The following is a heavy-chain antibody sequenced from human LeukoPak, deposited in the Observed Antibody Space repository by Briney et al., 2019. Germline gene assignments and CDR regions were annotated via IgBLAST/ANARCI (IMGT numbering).Heavy chain of an antibody. D-gene: IGHD1-7*01. CDR3: GREVPGGTTSLDC. V-gene: IGHV3-7*04. Sequence: GGSLRLSCAASGFTFSSYWMSWIRQAPGKGLEWVANIKEDGSDKNYVGSVRGRFTISRDNAKNALYLQMSSLRAEDTAVYYCGREVPGGTTSLDCWGQGTVVTVSP. J-gene: IGHJ4*02. CDR2: IKEDGSDK. CDR1: GFTFSSYW.